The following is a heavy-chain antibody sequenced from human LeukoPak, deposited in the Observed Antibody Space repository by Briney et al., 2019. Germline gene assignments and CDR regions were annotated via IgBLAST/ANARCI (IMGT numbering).Heavy chain of an antibody. Sequence: GGSLRLSCVASGFTFSSYGMHWVRQAPGKGLEWVSVIYSGGSTYYADSVKGRFTISRDNFKNTLYLQMNSLRAEDTAVYYCAREIPPLYSSGWYYFDYWGQGTLVTVSS. V-gene: IGHV3-66*01. J-gene: IGHJ4*02. D-gene: IGHD6-19*01. CDR1: GFTFSSYG. CDR3: AREIPPLYSSGWYYFDY. CDR2: IYSGGST.